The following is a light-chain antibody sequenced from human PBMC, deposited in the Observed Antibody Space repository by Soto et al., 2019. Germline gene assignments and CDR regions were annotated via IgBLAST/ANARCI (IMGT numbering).Light chain of an antibody. J-gene: IGKJ2*01. V-gene: IGKV3-15*01. Sequence: EIVMTQSPATLSVSPGESATLSCRTSQSVSSNLAWYQQKPGQAPRLLIYGSSTRATGIPARFSGSGSATEFTLSISSLQSEDFAVYYCQQYHNWPPHTFGQGTKLQIK. CDR2: GSS. CDR1: QSVSSN. CDR3: QQYHNWPPHT.